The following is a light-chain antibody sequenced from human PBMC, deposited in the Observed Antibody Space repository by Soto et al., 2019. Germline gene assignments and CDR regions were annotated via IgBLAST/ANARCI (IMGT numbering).Light chain of an antibody. V-gene: IGLV4-69*01. J-gene: IGLJ3*02. CDR1: SGHSRYA. CDR3: QTWATGIRV. Sequence: QSVLTQSPSASASLGASVKLTCTLSSGHSRYAIAWHQQQPGKGPRFLMRLTSDGSHAKGDGIPDRFSGSSSGAERYLTISSLQSEDEADYYCQTWATGIRVFGGGTKLTVL. CDR2: LTSDGSH.